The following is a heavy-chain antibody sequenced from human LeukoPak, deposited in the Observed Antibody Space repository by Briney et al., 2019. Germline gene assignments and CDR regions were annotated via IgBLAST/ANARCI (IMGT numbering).Heavy chain of an antibody. J-gene: IGHJ4*02. CDR2: ISAYNGNT. D-gene: IGHD1-26*01. V-gene: IGHV1-18*01. CDR3: AKALVGVLADAFDY. CDR1: GYTFTSYG. Sequence: GASVKVSCKASGYTFTSYGISWVRQAPGQGLEWMEWISAYNGNTNYAQKFQGRVTMTTDRSTSTAYMELRSLRSDDTAVYYCAKALVGVLADAFDYWGQGTLVTVSS.